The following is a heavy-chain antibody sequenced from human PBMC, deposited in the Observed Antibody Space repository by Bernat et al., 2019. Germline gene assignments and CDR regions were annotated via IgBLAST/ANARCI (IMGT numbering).Heavy chain of an antibody. CDR3: AEGGGGGWQSWFNP. CDR2: ISDSGDYT. V-gene: IGHV3-23*04. D-gene: IGHD6-19*01. Sequence: EVQLVESGGGLVRPGGSLRLSCAASGFTFSTYAMRWVRQAPGKGLEWVSGISDSGDYTYYADSVKGRFTISRDNSKNTLYVQMDSLRAEDTAVDYCAEGGGGGWQSWFNPWGQGTLVTVSS. J-gene: IGHJ5*02. CDR1: GFTFSTYA.